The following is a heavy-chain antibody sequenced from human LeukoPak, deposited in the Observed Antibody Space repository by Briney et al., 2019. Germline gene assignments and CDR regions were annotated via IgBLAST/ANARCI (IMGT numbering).Heavy chain of an antibody. D-gene: IGHD3-9*01. CDR3: ARGAGYDILTGYYKEDAFDI. J-gene: IGHJ3*02. Sequence: ASVTVSCKACGYTFTGYYMHWVRQAPGQGLEWMGWINPNSGGTNYAQKFQGRITMTRDTSISTAYMELSRLRSDDTAVYYCARGAGYDILTGYYKEDAFDIWGQGTMVTVSS. CDR1: GYTFTGYY. V-gene: IGHV1-2*02. CDR2: INPNSGGT.